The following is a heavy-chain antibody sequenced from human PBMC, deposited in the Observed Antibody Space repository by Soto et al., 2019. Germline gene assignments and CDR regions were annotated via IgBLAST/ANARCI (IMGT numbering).Heavy chain of an antibody. CDR3: GGDYYGSGIYYSGDYFAY. CDR2: ISYDGSNK. Sequence: QVQLVESGGGVVQPGRSLRLSCAASGFTFSSYAMHWVRQAPGKGLEWVAVISYDGSNKYYADSVKGRFTISRDNSKNPLYLKMNSRRAGNTAVYYWGGDYYGSGIYYSGDYFAYWGQGTLVTVSS. J-gene: IGHJ4*02. CDR1: GFTFSSYA. D-gene: IGHD3-10*01. V-gene: IGHV3-30-3*01.